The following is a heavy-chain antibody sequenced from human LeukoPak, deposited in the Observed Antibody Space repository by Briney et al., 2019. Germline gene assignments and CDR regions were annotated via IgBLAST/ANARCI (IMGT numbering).Heavy chain of an antibody. CDR1: GFTFSSYS. J-gene: IGHJ4*02. CDR2: IKEDGSKA. V-gene: IGHV3-7*01. Sequence: GGSLRLSCAASGFTFSSYSMNWVRQAPGKGLEWVGNIKEDGSKAYYVDSVKGRFTISRDNAKNSLYLQLSTLRVEDTAVYYCARDSPGYSGNECWGQGTLVTVS. D-gene: IGHD4-11*01. CDR3: ARDSPGYSGNEC.